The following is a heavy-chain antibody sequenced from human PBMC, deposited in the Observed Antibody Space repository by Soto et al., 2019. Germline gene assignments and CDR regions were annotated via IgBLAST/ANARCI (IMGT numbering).Heavy chain of an antibody. Sequence: QVQLQQWGAGLLKPSETLSLTCAVYGGSFSGYYWSWIRQPPGKGLEWIGEINHSGSTNYNPSLKSRVTISVDTSKNQFALKLSSVTAADTAVYYCARDHHLYYYYYGMDVWGQVTTVTVSS. J-gene: IGHJ6*02. CDR3: ARDHHLYYYYYGMDV. V-gene: IGHV4-34*01. CDR1: GGSFSGYY. CDR2: INHSGST.